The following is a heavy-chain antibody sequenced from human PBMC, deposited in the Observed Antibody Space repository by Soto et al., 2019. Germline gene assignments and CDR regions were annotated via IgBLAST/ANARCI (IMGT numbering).Heavy chain of an antibody. CDR2: IVVVSGNT. Sequence: SVKVSCKASGFTFISSAVQWVRQARGQRLEWIGWIVVVSGNTNYAQKFQERVTITRDMSTSTAYMELSSLRSEDTAVYYCAADYYDTNGYYYDYWGQGTLATVSS. CDR3: AADYYDTNGYYYDY. D-gene: IGHD3-22*01. J-gene: IGHJ4*02. V-gene: IGHV1-58*01. CDR1: GFTFISSA.